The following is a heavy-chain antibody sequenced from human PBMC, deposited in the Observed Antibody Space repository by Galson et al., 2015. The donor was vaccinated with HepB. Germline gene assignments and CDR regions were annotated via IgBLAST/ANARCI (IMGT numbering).Heavy chain of an antibody. CDR2: ISGSGSTT. CDR3: ARPNYDFWSGYSGGGMDV. J-gene: IGHJ6*02. V-gene: IGHV3-11*01. D-gene: IGHD3-3*01. Sequence: SLRLSCAASAFSFSDYYMTWIRQAPGKGLEWVSYISGSGSTTYYADSVKGRFTISRDNANNSLYLQMNSLRAEDTAVYYWARPNYDFWSGYSGGGMDVWGQGTTVTVSS. CDR1: AFSFSDYY.